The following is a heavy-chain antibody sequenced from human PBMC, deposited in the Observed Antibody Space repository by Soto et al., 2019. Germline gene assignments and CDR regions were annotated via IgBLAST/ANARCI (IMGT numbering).Heavy chain of an antibody. J-gene: IGHJ4*02. D-gene: IGHD1-26*01. V-gene: IGHV4-31*03. Sequence: SETLSLTCTVSGGSISSGGYYWSWIRQHPGKGLEWIGYIYYSGSTYYNPSLKSRVTISVDTSKNQFSLKLSSVTAADTAEYYCARDLAKGGGSAGFDYWGQGTLVTVSS. CDR3: ARDLAKGGGSAGFDY. CDR2: IYYSGST. CDR1: GGSISSGGYY.